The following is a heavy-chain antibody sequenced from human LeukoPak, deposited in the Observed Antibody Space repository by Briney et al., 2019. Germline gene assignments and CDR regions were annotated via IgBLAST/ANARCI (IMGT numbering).Heavy chain of an antibody. D-gene: IGHD6-13*01. CDR2: ISAYNGNT. CDR1: GYTFTSYG. CDR3: ARDRQGFSSSWQKQNWFDP. J-gene: IGHJ5*02. V-gene: IGHV1-18*01. Sequence: ASVKVSCKASGYTFTSYGISWVRRAPGQGLEWMGWISAYNGNTNYAQKLQGRVTMTTDTSTSTAYMELRSLRSDDTAVYYCARDRQGFSSSWQKQNWFDPWGQGTLVTVSS.